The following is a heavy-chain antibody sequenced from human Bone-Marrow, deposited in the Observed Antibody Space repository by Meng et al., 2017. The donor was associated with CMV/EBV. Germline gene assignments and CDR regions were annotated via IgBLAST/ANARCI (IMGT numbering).Heavy chain of an antibody. D-gene: IGHD1-26*01. Sequence: QGNLRQLGEGLLRASETLPHTCGFYRGTFRGYWSLVRQTPGKGLEWIGEITHIGSTNYNVSLKSRVTISIDTSKNHFSLKLSSVTATDTAVYYCAPGFRSWSGSYSSWGQGTLVTVSS. CDR1: RGTFRGY. J-gene: IGHJ4*02. CDR3: APGFRSWSGSYSS. V-gene: IGHV4-34*08. CDR2: ITHIGST.